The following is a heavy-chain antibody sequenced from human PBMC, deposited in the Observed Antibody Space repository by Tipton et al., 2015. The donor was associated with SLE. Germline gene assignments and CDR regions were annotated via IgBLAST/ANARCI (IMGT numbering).Heavy chain of an antibody. V-gene: IGHV3-53*01. J-gene: IGHJ4*02. CDR1: GFTVSNTY. Sequence: SQRLSCAASGFTVSNTYMSWVRQAPGKGLEWVSIIYSGDSTDYADSVKGRFSISRDNSKNTLFLQMNSLRAEDTAVYYCARETAGSGSMTIGPPTFDYWGQGTLVTVSS. CDR2: IYSGDST. D-gene: IGHD3-10*01. CDR3: ARETAGSGSMTIGPPTFDY.